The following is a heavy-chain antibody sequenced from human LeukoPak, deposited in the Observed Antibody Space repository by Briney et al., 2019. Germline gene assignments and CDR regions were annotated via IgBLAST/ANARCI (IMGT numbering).Heavy chain of an antibody. CDR1: GFTFSSFA. D-gene: IGHD3-3*01. Sequence: GRSLRLSCAASGFTFSSFAMHWVRQSPGRGLEWLTAVSNDERNKYSADSVKGRFAISRDNSKSTLYLQMNSLRAEDTAIYYCARAHYDFWSGPFDLWGQGILVIVSS. J-gene: IGHJ4*02. CDR3: ARAHYDFWSGPFDL. V-gene: IGHV3-30*09. CDR2: VSNDERNK.